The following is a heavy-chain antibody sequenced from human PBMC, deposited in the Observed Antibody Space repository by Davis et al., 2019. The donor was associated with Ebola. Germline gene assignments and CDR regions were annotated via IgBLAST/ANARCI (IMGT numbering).Heavy chain of an antibody. CDR3: ARVGGIAVAGRGGSDY. D-gene: IGHD6-19*01. V-gene: IGHV1-8*01. Sequence: ASVKVSCKASGYTFTSYDINWVRQATGQGLEWMGWMNPNSGNTGYAQKFQGRVTMTRDTSTSTVYMELSSLRSDDTAVYYCARVGGIAVAGRGGSDYWGQGTLVTVSS. CDR1: GYTFTSYD. J-gene: IGHJ4*02. CDR2: MNPNSGNT.